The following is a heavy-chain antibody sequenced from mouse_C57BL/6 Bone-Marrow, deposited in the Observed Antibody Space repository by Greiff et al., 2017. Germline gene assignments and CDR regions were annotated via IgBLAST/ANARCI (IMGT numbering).Heavy chain of an antibody. J-gene: IGHJ4*01. CDR3: TSGIYYGNYERVDY. D-gene: IGHD2-1*01. Sequence: EVQLQQSGTVLARPGASVKMSCKTSGYTFTSYWMHWVKQRPGQGLEWIGAIYPGNSDTSYNQQFQGKAKLTAVTSASTAYMELSSLTNEDSAVYYCTSGIYYGNYERVDYWGQGTSVTVSS. V-gene: IGHV1-5*01. CDR1: GYTFTSYW. CDR2: IYPGNSDT.